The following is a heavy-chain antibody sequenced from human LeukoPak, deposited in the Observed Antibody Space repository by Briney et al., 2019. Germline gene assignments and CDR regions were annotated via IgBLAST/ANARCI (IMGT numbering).Heavy chain of an antibody. CDR1: GFTLSRNY. D-gene: IGHD3-9*01. CDR3: ARESDILTGYPFDY. Sequence: GGSVTLSCAASGFTLSRNYMNWVRQAPGKGLHWVSVMYSGCRTYYSDSVKGRFTISRDNSKKTVYLQMNSLRAEDTAVYYCARESDILTGYPFDYWGQGTLVTVSS. J-gene: IGHJ4*02. V-gene: IGHV3-66*01. CDR2: MYSGCRT.